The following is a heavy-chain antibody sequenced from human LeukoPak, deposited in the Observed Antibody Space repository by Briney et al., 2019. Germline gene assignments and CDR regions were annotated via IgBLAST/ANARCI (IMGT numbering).Heavy chain of an antibody. D-gene: IGHD3-10*01. V-gene: IGHV4-59*01. J-gene: IGHJ4*02. CDR3: ARDRVRVYGSGSRYFDY. Sequence: KSSETLSLTCTVSGGSISGYYWTWIRQPPGKGLDWIGFVYYNGNTRYNPSLKSRVTISVDTSENQFSLNLTSVTAADTAVYYCARDRVRVYGSGSRYFDYWGQGTLVTVSS. CDR2: VYYNGNT. CDR1: GGSISGYY.